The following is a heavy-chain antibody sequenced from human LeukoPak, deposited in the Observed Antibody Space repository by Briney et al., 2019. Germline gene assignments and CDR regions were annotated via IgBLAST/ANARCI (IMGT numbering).Heavy chain of an antibody. CDR1: GGSFSGYY. V-gene: IGHV4-34*01. CDR2: INHSGST. J-gene: IGHJ5*02. D-gene: IGHD4-23*01. CDR3: AREFTSTPNWFDP. Sequence: SETLSLTCAVYGGSFSGYYWSWIRQPPGKGLEWIGEINHSGSTNYNPSLKSRVTISVDTSKNQFSLKLSSVTAADTAVYYCAREFTSTPNWFDPWGQGTLVTVSS.